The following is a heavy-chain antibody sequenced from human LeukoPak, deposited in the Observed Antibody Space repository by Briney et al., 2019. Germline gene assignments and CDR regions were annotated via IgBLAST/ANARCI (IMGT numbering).Heavy chain of an antibody. J-gene: IGHJ4*02. Sequence: SETLSLTCAVYGGSFSGYYWSWIRQPPGKGLEWIGEINHSGSTNYNPSLKSRVTISVDTSKNQFSLKLSSVTAADTAVYYCAGSYYTVKVDYWGQGTLVTVSS. V-gene: IGHV4-34*01. D-gene: IGHD4-17*01. CDR3: AGSYYTVKVDY. CDR2: INHSGST. CDR1: GGSFSGYY.